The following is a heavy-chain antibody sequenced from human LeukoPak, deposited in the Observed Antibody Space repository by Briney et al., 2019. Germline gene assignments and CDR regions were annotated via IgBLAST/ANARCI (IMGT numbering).Heavy chain of an antibody. CDR3: ARGDPLRITGTEWDI. D-gene: IGHD1-7*01. CDR2: ISAYNGNT. Sequence: ASVKVSCKASGYTFTSYGISWVRQAPGQGLEWMGWISAYNGNTNYAQKLQGRVTMTTDTSTSTAYMELRSLRSDDTAVYYCARGDPLRITGTEWDIWGQGAMVTVSS. V-gene: IGHV1-18*01. CDR1: GYTFTSYG. J-gene: IGHJ3*02.